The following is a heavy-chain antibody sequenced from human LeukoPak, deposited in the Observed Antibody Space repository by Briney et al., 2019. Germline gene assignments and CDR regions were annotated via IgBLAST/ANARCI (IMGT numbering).Heavy chain of an antibody. CDR3: ARGTRYSSGWYACDY. Sequence: ASVKVSCKASGYTFTSYGISWVRQAPGQALEWMGWISAYNGNTNYAQKLQGRVTMTTDTSTSTAYMELRSLRSEDTAVYYCARGTRYSSGWYACDYWGQGTLVTVSS. CDR1: GYTFTSYG. J-gene: IGHJ4*02. V-gene: IGHV1-18*01. CDR2: ISAYNGNT. D-gene: IGHD6-19*01.